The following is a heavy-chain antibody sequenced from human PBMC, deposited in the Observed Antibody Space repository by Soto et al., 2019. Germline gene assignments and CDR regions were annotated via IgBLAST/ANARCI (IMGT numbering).Heavy chain of an antibody. D-gene: IGHD2-15*01. V-gene: IGHV4-31*03. Sequence: QVQLQESGPGLVKPSQTLSLTCTVSGGSISSGGYYWSWIRQHPGKGLEWIGYIYYSGSTYYNPSLKSRVTISVDTSKNQFSLKLSSVTAADTAVYYCARSHCSGGSCYTRRPYYYYYYGMDVWGQGTTVTVSS. J-gene: IGHJ6*02. CDR3: ARSHCSGGSCYTRRPYYYYYYGMDV. CDR1: GGSISSGGYY. CDR2: IYYSGST.